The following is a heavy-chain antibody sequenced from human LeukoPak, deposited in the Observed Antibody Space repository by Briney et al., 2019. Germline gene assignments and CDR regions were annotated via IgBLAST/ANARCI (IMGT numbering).Heavy chain of an antibody. CDR3: ARGSSSVTLPGD. CDR1: GLTFSTYA. J-gene: IGHJ4*02. V-gene: IGHV3-33*01. Sequence: GRSLRLSCAASGLTFSTYAMHCVRQAPGKGLEWVAVIWYDGNNKYYADSVKGRFTISRDNSKNTLYLQMNSLRVEDTAVYYCARGSSSVTLPGDWGQGTLVTVSS. D-gene: IGHD2-2*01. CDR2: IWYDGNNK.